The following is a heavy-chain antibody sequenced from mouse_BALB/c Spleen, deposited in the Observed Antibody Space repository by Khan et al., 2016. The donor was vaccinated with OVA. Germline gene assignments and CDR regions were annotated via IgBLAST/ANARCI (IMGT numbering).Heavy chain of an antibody. CDR3: ARGGYGTLAY. J-gene: IGHJ3*01. D-gene: IGHD2-1*01. CDR2: INPGSGNT. CDR1: GYAFTDYL. V-gene: IGHV1-54*01. Sequence: VQLKQSGAELVRPGTSVKVSCKASGYAFTDYLIEWVKQRPGQGLEWIGVINPGSGNTNYNEKFKGKATLTADKSSSTAYMQLSSLTSDDSAVYFCARGGYGTLAYWGQGTPVTVS.